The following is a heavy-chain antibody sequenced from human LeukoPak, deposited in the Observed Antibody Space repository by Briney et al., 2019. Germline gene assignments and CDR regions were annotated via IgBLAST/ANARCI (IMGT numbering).Heavy chain of an antibody. CDR3: ARAADGPPKYFQH. CDR2: IIPILGIA. V-gene: IGHV1-69*04. Sequence: SVKVSCKASGGTFSSYAISWVRQAPGQGLEWMGRIIPILGIANYAQKFQGRVTITADKSTSTAYMELSSLRSEDTAVYYCARAADGPPKYFQHRGQGTLVTVSS. CDR1: GGTFSSYA. J-gene: IGHJ1*01.